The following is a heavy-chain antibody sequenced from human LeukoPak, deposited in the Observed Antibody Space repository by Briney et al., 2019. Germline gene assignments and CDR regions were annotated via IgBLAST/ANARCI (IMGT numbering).Heavy chain of an antibody. D-gene: IGHD3-22*01. J-gene: IGHJ4*02. CDR2: ISYSGST. CDR1: GGSISSGDYY. CDR3: ARGLRYYYDSSGYYFDY. Sequence: SETLSLTCTVSGGSISSGDYYWTWIRQHPGKGLEWIGYISYSGSTYYNPSVKSRITISADTSKNQFSLKLSSVTAADTAVYYCARGLRYYYDSSGYYFDYWGQGTLVTVSS. V-gene: IGHV4-31*03.